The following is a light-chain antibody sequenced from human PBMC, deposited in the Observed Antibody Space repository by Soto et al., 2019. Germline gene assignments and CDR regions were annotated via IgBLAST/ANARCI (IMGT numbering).Light chain of an antibody. CDR2: DAS. CDR3: QQRSNSPRT. J-gene: IGKJ2*01. V-gene: IGKV3-11*01. CDR1: QSVSRY. Sequence: EIVLTQSPATLSLSPGERATLSCRASQSVSRYLAWYQQKPGQPPRLLIYDASNRATGIPARFSGSGSGTDFTLTISSLEPEDFAVYYCQQRSNSPRTFGQGTKLEIK.